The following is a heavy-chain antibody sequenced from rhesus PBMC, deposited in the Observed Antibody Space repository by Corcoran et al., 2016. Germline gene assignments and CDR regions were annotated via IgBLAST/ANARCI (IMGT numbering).Heavy chain of an antibody. V-gene: IGHV2S1*01. Sequence: QVTLKESGPALVKPTQTLTLTCTFPGFSLSTSGMGVGWIRHPPRTALEWLASLSWDDDKYYSTSLKSRLTISKDTSKNQVVLTMTNMDPVDTATYYCARGPVDTVGTRFDYWGQGVLVTVSS. CDR1: GFSLSTSGMG. CDR2: LSWDDDK. D-gene: IGHD5-30*01. CDR3: ARGPVDTVGTRFDY. J-gene: IGHJ4*01.